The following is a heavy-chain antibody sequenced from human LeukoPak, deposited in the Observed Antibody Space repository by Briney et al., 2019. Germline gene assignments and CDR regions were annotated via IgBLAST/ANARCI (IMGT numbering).Heavy chain of an antibody. V-gene: IGHV1-69*01. CDR1: GGTFSSYA. Sequence: SVKVSCKASGGTFSSYAISWVRQAPGQGLEWMGGIIPIFGTANYAQKFQGRVTITADESTSTVYMELSSLTSEDTAVYYCARDSLPHYYTSGSQNPADYWGQGTLVTVSS. D-gene: IGHD3-10*01. CDR2: IIPIFGTA. J-gene: IGHJ4*02. CDR3: ARDSLPHYYTSGSQNPADY.